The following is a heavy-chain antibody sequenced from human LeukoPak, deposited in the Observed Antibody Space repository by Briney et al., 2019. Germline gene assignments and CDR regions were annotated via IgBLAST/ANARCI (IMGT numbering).Heavy chain of an antibody. Sequence: SETLSLTCTVSGGSISSYYWSWIRQPPGKGLEWIGYIYYSGSTNYNPSLKSRVTISVDRSKNQFSLKLSSVTAADTAVYYCASTYCSGGSCFDYWGQGTLVTVSS. CDR1: GGSISSYY. D-gene: IGHD2-15*01. V-gene: IGHV4-59*12. CDR2: IYYSGST. J-gene: IGHJ4*02. CDR3: ASTYCSGGSCFDY.